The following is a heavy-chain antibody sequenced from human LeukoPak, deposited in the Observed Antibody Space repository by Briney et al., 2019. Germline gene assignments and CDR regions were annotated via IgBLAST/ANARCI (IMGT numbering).Heavy chain of an antibody. D-gene: IGHD2-21*01. J-gene: IGHJ4*02. Sequence: ASVKVSCKASGYTFTSYGISWVRQAPGQGLEWMGWISNGNTDYAQKFQGRVTVTTDTSTSTAYMELRSLRSDDTALYYCARGSYYDYWGQGTLVTVSS. CDR1: GYTFTSYG. V-gene: IGHV1-18*01. CDR2: ISNGNT. CDR3: ARGSYYDY.